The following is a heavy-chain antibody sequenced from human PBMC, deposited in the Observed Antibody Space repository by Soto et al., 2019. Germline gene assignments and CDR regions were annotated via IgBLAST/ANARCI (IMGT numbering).Heavy chain of an antibody. CDR2: ISWNTGNI. D-gene: IGHD6-19*01. J-gene: IGHJ4*02. Sequence: EVQLVESGGGLVQPGRSLRLSCAASGFTFDDYAMHWVRQAPGKGLEWVSSISWNTGNIAYADSVEGRFTISRDNAKNSLYLQMNSLRPEDTAFYFCEREAINGGWSGGRIYYFDYWGQGRLVTVSS. CDR3: EREAINGGWSGGRIYYFDY. CDR1: GFTFDDYA. V-gene: IGHV3-9*01.